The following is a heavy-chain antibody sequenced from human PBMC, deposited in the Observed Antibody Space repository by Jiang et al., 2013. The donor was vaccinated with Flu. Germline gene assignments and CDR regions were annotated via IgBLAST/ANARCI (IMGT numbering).Heavy chain of an antibody. V-gene: IGHV4-59*08. D-gene: IGHD2-15*01. CDR1: GGSINNFY. J-gene: IGHJ4*02. CDR3: TRLFCSYGSCYEAY. Sequence: LLKPSETLSLTCTVSGGSINNFYWSWVRQPPGKGLEWIGYKYYTGASNYSYNPSLKSRVTISVDTSKNQISLHLTSVTAADTAVYYCTRLFCSYGSCYEAYWGPGLLVTVSS. CDR2: KYYTGAS.